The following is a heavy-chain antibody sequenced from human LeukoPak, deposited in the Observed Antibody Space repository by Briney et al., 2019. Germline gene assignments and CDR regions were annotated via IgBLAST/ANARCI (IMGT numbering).Heavy chain of an antibody. J-gene: IGHJ4*02. D-gene: IGHD1-26*01. CDR3: GRSYSGFGYALHDY. Sequence: ASVKVSCKASGYTFTDYYMHWVRQAPGQGLEWMGWINPNSGGTNYAQKFQGRVTMTRDTSISTAYMELSSLRSDDTAMYYCGRSYSGFGYALHDYWGQGTLVTVSS. V-gene: IGHV1-2*02. CDR2: INPNSGGT. CDR1: GYTFTDYY.